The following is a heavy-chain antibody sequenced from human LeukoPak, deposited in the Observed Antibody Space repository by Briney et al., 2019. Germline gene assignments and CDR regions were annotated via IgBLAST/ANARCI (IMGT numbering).Heavy chain of an antibody. V-gene: IGHV4-59*07. D-gene: IGHD1-26*01. Sequence: RSHSLSLTCTVSGPSISSYYWSWVRQPPGEGLEWIGYMYYTGSTDSNPSLKSRVTISADTSKNQFSLKLSSVTAADTAVYYCASHGGGSYLHWGQGTLVTVSS. J-gene: IGHJ4*02. CDR2: MYYTGST. CDR3: ASHGGGSYLH. CDR1: GPSISSYY.